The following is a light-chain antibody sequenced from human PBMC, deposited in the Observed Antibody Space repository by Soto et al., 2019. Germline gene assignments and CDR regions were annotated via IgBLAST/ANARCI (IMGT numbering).Light chain of an antibody. Sequence: EILLTQSPGTLSLSPGERATLSCRASQSINNNYLAWYQQKRGQAPRLLIYGASSRATGIPGRFSGSGSGTDFTLSISRLEPEDFAVYYCQHYGRYPPTFGGGTKVEIK. CDR3: QHYGRYPPT. J-gene: IGKJ4*01. V-gene: IGKV3-20*01. CDR2: GAS. CDR1: QSINNNY.